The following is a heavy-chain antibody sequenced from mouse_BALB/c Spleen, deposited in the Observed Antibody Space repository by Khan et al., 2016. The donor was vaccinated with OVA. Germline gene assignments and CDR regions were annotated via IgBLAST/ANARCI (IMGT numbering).Heavy chain of an antibody. Sequence: VQLQQPGAELVKPGASVKLSCTASGFNIKDTYMHWVKQRPEQGLEWIGRIDPANGNTKYDPKFQGKATITADTSSNTAYLQLSSLTSEDTAVYYCARGGYGNYEFAYWGQGTLVTVSA. CDR1: GFNIKDTY. D-gene: IGHD2-10*02. J-gene: IGHJ3*01. CDR2: IDPANGNT. V-gene: IGHV14-3*02. CDR3: ARGGYGNYEFAY.